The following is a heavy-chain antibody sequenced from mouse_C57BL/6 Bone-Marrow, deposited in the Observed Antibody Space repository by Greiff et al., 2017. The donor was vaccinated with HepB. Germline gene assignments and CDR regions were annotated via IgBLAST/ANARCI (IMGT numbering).Heavy chain of an antibody. CDR2: ISNGGGST. Sequence: VQLKESGGGLVQPGGSLKLSCAASGFTFSDYYMYWVRQTPEKRLEWVAYISNGGGSTYYPDTVKGRFTISRDNAKNTLYLQMSRLKSEDTAMYYCARHEGVSYWGQGTLVTVSA. CDR1: GFTFSDYY. V-gene: IGHV5-12*01. CDR3: ARHEGVSY. J-gene: IGHJ3*01.